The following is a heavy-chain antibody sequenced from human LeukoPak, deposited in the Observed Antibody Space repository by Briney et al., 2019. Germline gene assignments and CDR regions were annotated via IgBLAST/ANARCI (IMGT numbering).Heavy chain of an antibody. Sequence: SETLSLTCAVYGGSFSGYYWSWIRQPPGKGLEWIGEINHSGSTNYNPSLKSRVTISVDTSKNQFSLQLRSVTAADTAVYYCARHEKNGGYYDNWGQGTLVTVSS. V-gene: IGHV4-34*01. CDR2: INHSGST. D-gene: IGHD3-22*01. J-gene: IGHJ4*02. CDR3: ARHEKNGGYYDN. CDR1: GGSFSGYY.